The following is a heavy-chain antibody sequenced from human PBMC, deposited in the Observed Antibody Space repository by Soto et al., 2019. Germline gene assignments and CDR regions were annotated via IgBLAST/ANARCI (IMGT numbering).Heavy chain of an antibody. CDR1: GFSLDTSGVG. V-gene: IGHV2-5*02. J-gene: IGHJ6*02. CDR2: IYWDDDK. Sequence: QITLKESGPTLVKPTQTLTLTCTFSGFSLDTSGVGVAWIRRPPGKALGWLTLIYWDDDKRYSPSLRSRLTITKDTSKNRVVLTMTNMDPVDTATYYCSHMESRVASYGLDVWGQGTTVTVSS. CDR3: SHMESRVASYGLDV. D-gene: IGHD3-3*01.